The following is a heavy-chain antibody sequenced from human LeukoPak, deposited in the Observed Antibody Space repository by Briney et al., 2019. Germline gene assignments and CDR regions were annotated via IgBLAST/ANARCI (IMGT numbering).Heavy chain of an antibody. V-gene: IGHV3-20*04. CDR2: INWNGGST. D-gene: IGHD4-23*01. CDR1: GFMIDDYG. Sequence: GGSLRLSCAASGFMIDDYGMTWVRQAPGKGLEWVATINWNGGSTGYADSVKGRFIISRDNAKNSLYLQMNSLRAEDTAVYYCARDLYGGTSATFDYWGQGTLVTVSS. CDR3: ARDLYGGTSATFDY. J-gene: IGHJ4*02.